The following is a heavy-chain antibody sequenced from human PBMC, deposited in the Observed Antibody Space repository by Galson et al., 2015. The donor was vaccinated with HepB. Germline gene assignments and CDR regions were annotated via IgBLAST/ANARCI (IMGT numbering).Heavy chain of an antibody. V-gene: IGHV4-59*01. CDR3: ARSATVTRILGWYFDL. CDR1: GGSISSYY. J-gene: IGHJ2*01. CDR2: IYYSGST. D-gene: IGHD4-17*01. Sequence: ETLSLTCTVSGGSISSYYWSWIRQPPGKGLEWIGYIYYSGSTNYNPSLKSRVTISVDTSKNQFSLKLSSVTAADTAVYYCARSATVTRILGWYFDLWGRGTLVTVSS.